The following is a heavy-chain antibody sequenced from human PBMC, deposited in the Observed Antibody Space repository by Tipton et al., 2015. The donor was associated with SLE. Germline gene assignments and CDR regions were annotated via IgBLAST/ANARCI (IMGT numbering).Heavy chain of an antibody. Sequence: TLSLTCTVSGGSIGPYYWHWIRQSPGKALEWIGYIYFDGNSNGRGNYNPSLKSRVTMSVDPAKMQFSLKLSSVTAADTAVYYCARASYYDFWSSYSYYFDYWGQGTLVTVSS. D-gene: IGHD3-3*01. J-gene: IGHJ4*02. CDR2: IYFDGNS. V-gene: IGHV4-59*01. CDR1: GGSIGPYY. CDR3: ARASYYDFWSSYSYYFDY.